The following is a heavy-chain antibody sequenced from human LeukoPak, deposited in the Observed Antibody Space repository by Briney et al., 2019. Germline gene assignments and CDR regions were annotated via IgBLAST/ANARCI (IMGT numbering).Heavy chain of an antibody. D-gene: IGHD6-13*01. CDR1: GGSISSSSYY. CDR2: IYYSGST. V-gene: IGHV4-39*07. Sequence: SETLSLTCTVSGGSISSSSYYWGWIRQPPGKGLEWIGSIYYSGSTYYNPSLKSRVTISVDTSKNQFSLKLGSVTAADTAVYYCANQFRASGGSSWLGERSDAFDIWGQGTMVTVSS. CDR3: ANQFRASGGSSWLGERSDAFDI. J-gene: IGHJ3*02.